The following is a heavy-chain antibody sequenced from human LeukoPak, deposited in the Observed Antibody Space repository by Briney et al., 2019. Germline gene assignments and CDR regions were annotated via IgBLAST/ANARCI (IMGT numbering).Heavy chain of an antibody. V-gene: IGHV3-30*18. CDR2: ISYDGSNK. CDR3: AKDLGGSGSSVPYYYGMDV. D-gene: IGHD3-10*01. CDR1: GFTFSSYG. J-gene: IGHJ6*02. Sequence: GGSLRLSCAASGFTFSSYGMHWVRQAPGKGLEWVAVISYDGSNKYYADSVKGRFTISRDNSKNTLYLQMNSLRAEDTAVYYCAKDLGGSGSSVPYYYGMDVWGQGTTVTVSS.